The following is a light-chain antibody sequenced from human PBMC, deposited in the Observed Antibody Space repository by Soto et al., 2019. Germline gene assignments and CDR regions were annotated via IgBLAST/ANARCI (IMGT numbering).Light chain of an antibody. CDR3: QQYTKWPPWT. J-gene: IGKJ1*01. CDR1: QSVRNN. CDR2: AAS. V-gene: IGKV3-15*01. Sequence: EIVMTQSPATLSVSPGERATLSCRASQSVRNNLAWYQQKPGLAPRLLIYAASTRATGIPARFNGNGSETEFTLTIDSLQSADYALYCSQQYTKWPPWTLGQGTKVDIK.